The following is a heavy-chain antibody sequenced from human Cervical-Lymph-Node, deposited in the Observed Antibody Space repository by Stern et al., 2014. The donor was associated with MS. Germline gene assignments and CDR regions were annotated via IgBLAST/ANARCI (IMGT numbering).Heavy chain of an antibody. Sequence: VQLVESGGGVVQPGRSLRLSCAASGFTFSSYGMHWVRQAPGKGLEWLAVISYDGSNKYYADSVKGRFTISRDNSKNTLYLQMNSLRAEDTAVYYCAKDRYYYDSSGYYSYWGQGTLVTVSS. CDR2: ISYDGSNK. J-gene: IGHJ4*02. CDR3: AKDRYYYDSSGYYSY. V-gene: IGHV3-30*18. D-gene: IGHD3-22*01. CDR1: GFTFSSYG.